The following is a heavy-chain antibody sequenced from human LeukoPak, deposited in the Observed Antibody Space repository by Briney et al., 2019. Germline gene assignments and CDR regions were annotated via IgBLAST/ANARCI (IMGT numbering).Heavy chain of an antibody. J-gene: IGHJ4*02. Sequence: ASVKVSCKASGYTFTGYYMHWVRQAPAQGLEWMGRINPNSGGTNYAQKFQGRVTMTRDTSISTAYMELSRLRSDDTAVYYCARAVLAHGVVATKDYWGQGTLVTVSS. V-gene: IGHV1-2*06. CDR3: ARAVLAHGVVATKDY. CDR2: INPNSGGT. D-gene: IGHD5-12*01. CDR1: GYTFTGYY.